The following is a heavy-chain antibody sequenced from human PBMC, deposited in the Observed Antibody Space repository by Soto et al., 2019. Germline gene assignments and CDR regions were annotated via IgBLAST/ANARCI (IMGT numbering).Heavy chain of an antibody. J-gene: IGHJ4*02. Sequence: PGGSLRLSCAASGFSFSTYAMSWVRQAPGKGLEWVSAITSGGAGTYYADSVKGRFTISRDNSKNTLYLQVNSLRADDTAVFYCAKKYTSASGCFDYWGQGTLVTVS. CDR1: GFSFSTYA. CDR3: AKKYTSASGCFDY. D-gene: IGHD6-19*01. CDR2: ITSGGAGT. V-gene: IGHV3-23*01.